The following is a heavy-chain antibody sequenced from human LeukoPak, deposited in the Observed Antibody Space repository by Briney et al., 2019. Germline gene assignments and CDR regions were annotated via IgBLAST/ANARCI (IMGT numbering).Heavy chain of an antibody. CDR3: AKVFGGQWEPAVLDY. J-gene: IGHJ4*02. CDR2: ISGSGGST. D-gene: IGHD1-26*01. V-gene: IGHV3-23*01. CDR1: GFTFSSYA. Sequence: GGSLRLSRAASGFTFSSYAMSWVRQAPGKGLEWVSAISGSGGSTYYADSVKGRFTISRDNSKNTLYLQMNSLRAEDTAVYYCAKVFGGQWEPAVLDYWGQGALVTVSS.